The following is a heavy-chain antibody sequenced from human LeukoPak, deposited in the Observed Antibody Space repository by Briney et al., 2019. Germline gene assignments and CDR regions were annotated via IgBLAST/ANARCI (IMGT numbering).Heavy chain of an antibody. CDR3: ARGPHIVGAASLDY. CDR2: IYYSGRT. J-gene: IGHJ4*02. D-gene: IGHD1-26*01. Sequence: SETLSLTCTVSGDSISSYYWSWIRQPPGKGLEWIGYIYYSGRTNYNASLKSRVTISVDTSKNQFSLKLNSVTAADTAVYYCARGPHIVGAASLDYWGQGTLVTVSS. V-gene: IGHV4-59*08. CDR1: GDSISSYY.